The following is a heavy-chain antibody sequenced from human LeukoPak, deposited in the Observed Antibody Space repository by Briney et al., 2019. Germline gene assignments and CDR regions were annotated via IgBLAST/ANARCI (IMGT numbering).Heavy chain of an antibody. D-gene: IGHD4-17*01. V-gene: IGHV3-7*01. CDR3: ARAGDYYFHY. Sequence: GGSLRLSCAASGFTFSQYWMSWVRQSPEKGLELVALINQDGSHKYYVDSLRGRLSVSRDNANNSVYLQMDSLRAEDTGFYYCARAGDYYFHYWGQGTLVTVSS. CDR1: GFTFSQYW. J-gene: IGHJ4*02. CDR2: INQDGSHK.